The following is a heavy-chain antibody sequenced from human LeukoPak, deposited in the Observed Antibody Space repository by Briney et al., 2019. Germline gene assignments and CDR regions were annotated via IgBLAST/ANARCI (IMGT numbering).Heavy chain of an antibody. CDR3: ARGHVTDYYYYMDV. V-gene: IGHV3-21*01. CDR1: GFTFSSYS. Sequence: KTGGSLRLSCAASGFTFSSYSMNWVRQAPGKGLEWVSSISSSSSYIYYADSVKGRFTISRDNAKNSLYLQMNSLRAEDTAVYYCARGHVTDYYYYMDVWGKGTTVTVSS. J-gene: IGHJ6*03. CDR2: ISSSSSYI. D-gene: IGHD2-8*02.